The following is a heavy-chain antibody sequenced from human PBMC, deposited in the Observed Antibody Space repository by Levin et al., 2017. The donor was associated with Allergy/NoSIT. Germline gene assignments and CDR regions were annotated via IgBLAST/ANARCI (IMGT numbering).Heavy chain of an antibody. CDR3: ARTVIAAAGSKYYYYGMDG. Sequence: ASVKVSCKASGGTFSSYAISWVRQAPGQGLEWVGGIIPSFGTANYAQRFQGRVIITADESTSTAYMELSSLRSEDTAVCYCARTVIAAAGSKYYYYGMDGWGQGTTVTVSS. V-gene: IGHV1-69*13. D-gene: IGHD6-13*01. CDR2: IIPSFGTA. CDR1: GGTFSSYA. J-gene: IGHJ6*02.